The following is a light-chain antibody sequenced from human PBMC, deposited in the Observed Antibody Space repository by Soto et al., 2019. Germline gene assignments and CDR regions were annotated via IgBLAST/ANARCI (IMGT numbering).Light chain of an antibody. Sequence: DIQLTQTPSTLSASVGDDVTITCRASQTISRWLAWYQQKPGRAPKLLIYDASTLESGVPSRFSGSGSETEFTLTISRLQPDDFATYFCHPRAFGQGTRLEIK. CDR2: DAS. V-gene: IGKV1-5*01. J-gene: IGKJ5*01. CDR3: HPRA. CDR1: QTISRW.